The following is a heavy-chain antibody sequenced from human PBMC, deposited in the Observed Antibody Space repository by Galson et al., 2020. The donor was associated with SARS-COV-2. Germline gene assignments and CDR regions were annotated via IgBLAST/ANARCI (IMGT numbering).Heavy chain of an antibody. CDR3: AKAQDPNDYSNNCDY. D-gene: IGHD4-4*01. Sequence: GGSLRLSCAASGFTFSSYAMSWVRQAPGKGLEWVSAISGSGGSTYYADSVKGRFTISRDNSKNTLYLQMNSLRAEDTAVYYCAKAQDPNDYSNNCDYWGQGTLVTVSS. CDR2: ISGSGGST. J-gene: IGHJ4*02. CDR1: GFTFSSYA. V-gene: IGHV3-23*01.